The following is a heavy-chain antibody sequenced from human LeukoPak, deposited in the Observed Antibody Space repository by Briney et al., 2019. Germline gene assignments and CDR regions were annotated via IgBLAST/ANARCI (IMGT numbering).Heavy chain of an antibody. Sequence: RTSETLSLTCTVSGGSISSSSYYWGWIRQPPGKGLEWIGSIYYSGSTYYNPSLKSRVTISVDTSKNQFSLKLSSVTAADTAVYYCARVVVPAAISWFDPGGQGTLVTVSS. J-gene: IGHJ5*02. CDR3: ARVVVPAAISWFDP. D-gene: IGHD2-2*01. V-gene: IGHV4-39*07. CDR2: IYYSGST. CDR1: GGSISSSSYY.